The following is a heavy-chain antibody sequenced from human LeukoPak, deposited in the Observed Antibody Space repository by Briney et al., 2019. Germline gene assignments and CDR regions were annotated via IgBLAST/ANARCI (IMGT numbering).Heavy chain of an antibody. D-gene: IGHD3-3*01. CDR1: GYTFTIYA. Sequence: ASVKVSFKAAGYTFTIYAMHWVRQAPGQRLEWMGWINAGNGNTKYSQEFQGRVTTTRDTSASTAYMELSSLRSEDMAVYYCARARYYDFWSGFNWFDPWGQGTLVTVSS. CDR3: ARARYYDFWSGFNWFDP. CDR2: INAGNGNT. V-gene: IGHV1-3*03. J-gene: IGHJ5*02.